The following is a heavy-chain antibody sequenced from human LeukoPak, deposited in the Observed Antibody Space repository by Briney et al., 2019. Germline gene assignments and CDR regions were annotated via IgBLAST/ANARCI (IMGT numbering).Heavy chain of an antibody. Sequence: GGSPRLSCAASGFTFSSYWMHWVRQAPGKGLVWVSRVNSDESITTYADSVKGRFTISRDNAKNTLYLQMNSLRAEDTAVYYCARVGYSSDWYEGGHWGQGTLVTVSS. V-gene: IGHV3-74*01. CDR1: GFTFSSYW. D-gene: IGHD6-19*01. J-gene: IGHJ4*02. CDR2: VNSDESIT. CDR3: ARVGYSSDWYEGGH.